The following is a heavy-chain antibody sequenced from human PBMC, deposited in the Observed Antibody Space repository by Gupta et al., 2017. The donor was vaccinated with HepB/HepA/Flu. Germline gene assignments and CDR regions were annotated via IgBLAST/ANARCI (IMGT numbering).Heavy chain of an antibody. D-gene: IGHD2-2*01. CDR2: IFSNDEK. CDR3: ARIGKYCSSTSCSLDY. CDR1: GFSLSNARLG. V-gene: IGHV2-26*01. Sequence: QVTLKESGPVLVKPTETLTLTCTVSGFSLSNARLGVSWIRQPPGKALEWLAHIFSNDEKSYSTSLKSRLNISKDTSKSQVVLTMTNMDPVDTATYYCARIGKYCSSTSCSLDYWGQGTLVTVSS. J-gene: IGHJ4*02.